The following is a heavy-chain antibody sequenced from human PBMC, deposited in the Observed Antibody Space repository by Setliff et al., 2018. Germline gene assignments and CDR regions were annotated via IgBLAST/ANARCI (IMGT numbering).Heavy chain of an antibody. J-gene: IGHJ4*02. CDR2: IRYDGSNK. D-gene: IGHD1-26*01. CDR3: AKDRIGGSYYYFDY. CDR1: GFTFSSYG. Sequence: LRLSCAASGFTFSSYGMHWVRQAPGKGLEWVAFIRYDGSNKYYADSVKGRFTISRDNSKNTLYLQMNSLRAEGTAVYYCAKDRIGGSYYYFDYWGQGTLVTVSS. V-gene: IGHV3-30*02.